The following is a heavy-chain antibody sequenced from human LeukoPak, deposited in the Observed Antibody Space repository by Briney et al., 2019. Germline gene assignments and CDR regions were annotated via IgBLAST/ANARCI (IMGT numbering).Heavy chain of an antibody. CDR3: AKGGTEYYYDSSGYYYDYYYYYMDV. V-gene: IGHV3-23*01. Sequence: GGSLRLSCAASGFTFSSYAMSWVRQAPGKGLEWVSAISGSGGSTYYADSVKGRFTISRDNSKNTLYLQMNSLRAEDTAVYYCAKGGTEYYYDSSGYYYDYYYYYMDVWGKGTTVTVSS. CDR2: ISGSGGST. J-gene: IGHJ6*03. CDR1: GFTFSSYA. D-gene: IGHD3-22*01.